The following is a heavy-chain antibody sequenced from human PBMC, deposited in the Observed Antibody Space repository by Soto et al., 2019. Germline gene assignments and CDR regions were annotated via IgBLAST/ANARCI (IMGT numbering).Heavy chain of an antibody. Sequence: GGSLRLSCSASGFTFSSYAIHWVRRAPGKGLEYVSAISTNGDKTYYADSVKGRFTISRDNSKNSLYLQMNSLRAEDTAVYYCARDPNLYNWNYWTRFDPWGQGTLVTVSS. D-gene: IGHD1-7*01. CDR2: ISTNGDKT. CDR1: GFTFSSYA. J-gene: IGHJ5*02. CDR3: ARDPNLYNWNYWTRFDP. V-gene: IGHV3-64*04.